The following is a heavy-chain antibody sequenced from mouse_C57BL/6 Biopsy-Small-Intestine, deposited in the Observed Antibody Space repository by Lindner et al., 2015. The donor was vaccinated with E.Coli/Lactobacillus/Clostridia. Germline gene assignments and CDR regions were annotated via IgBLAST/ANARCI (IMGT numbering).Heavy chain of an antibody. V-gene: IGHV1-81*01. Sequence: VQLQESGAELARPGASVKLSCRASGYTFTSYDINWVRQRAGQGLEWIGEIYPRSDSSYYSEKFKGKATLTADKSSSTAYMELRSLTSDDSAVYFCARKDDTSGSFAYWGQGTLVTVSA. CDR2: IYPRSDSS. CDR1: GYTFTSYD. CDR3: ARKDDTSGSFAY. J-gene: IGHJ3*01. D-gene: IGHD3-2*02.